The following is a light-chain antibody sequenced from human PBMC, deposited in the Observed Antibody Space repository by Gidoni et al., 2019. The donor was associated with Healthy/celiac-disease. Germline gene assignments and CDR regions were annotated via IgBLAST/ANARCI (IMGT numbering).Light chain of an antibody. V-gene: IGLV1-44*01. J-gene: IGLJ3*02. CDR2: SNN. Sequence: QSVLPQPPSASGTPVQRVTISCSGSSSNIGSNTVNWYQQLPGTAPKLLIHSNNQRPSGVPDRFSGSKSGTSASLAISGLQSEDEADYYCAAWDDSLNGWVFGGGTKLTVL. CDR1: SSNIGSNT. CDR3: AAWDDSLNGWV.